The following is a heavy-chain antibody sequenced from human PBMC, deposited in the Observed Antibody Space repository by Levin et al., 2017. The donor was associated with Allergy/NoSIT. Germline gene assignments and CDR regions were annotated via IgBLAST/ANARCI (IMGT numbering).Heavy chain of an antibody. CDR3: VRRYYYDRSGYYGFDT. Sequence: SETLSLSCTVSGGSISSGDFYWSWIRQPPGKGLECIGYIYYSGSTYYNPSLKSRVMISVDTSKNQFSLKLSSVTAADTAVYYCVRRYYYDRSGYYGFDTWGQGTLVTVSS. CDR1: GGSISSGDFY. V-gene: IGHV4-30-4*01. CDR2: IYYSGST. D-gene: IGHD3-22*01. J-gene: IGHJ5*02.